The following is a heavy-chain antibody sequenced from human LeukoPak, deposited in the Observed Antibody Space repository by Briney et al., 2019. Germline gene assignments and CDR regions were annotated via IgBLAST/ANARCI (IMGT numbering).Heavy chain of an antibody. J-gene: IGHJ6*03. CDR3: ARVGPERQSGYYYYYYMDV. D-gene: IGHD1-1*01. CDR1: GYSISSDYY. CDR2: IYHSGST. V-gene: IGHV4-38-2*02. Sequence: SETLSLTCTVSGYSISSDYYWGWVRQPPGKGLEWIGSIYHSGSTYYNPSLKSRVTISVDTSKNQFSLKLTSVTAADTAVYYCARVGPERQSGYYYYYYMDVWGKGTTVTISS.